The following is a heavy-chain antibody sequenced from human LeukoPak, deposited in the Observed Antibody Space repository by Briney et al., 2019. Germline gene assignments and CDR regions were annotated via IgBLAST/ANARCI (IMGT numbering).Heavy chain of an antibody. CDR2: IYYSGST. V-gene: IGHV4-30-4*01. J-gene: IGHJ6*02. CDR3: ARSPGGVVRNRMDV. CDR1: GVSISSGDYY. D-gene: IGHD3-10*01. Sequence: PSETLSLTCTVSGVSISSGDYYWSWIRQPPGKGLEWIGYIYYSGSTYYNPSLKSRVTISVDTSKNQFSLKLSSVTAADTAVYYCARSPGGVVRNRMDVWGQGTTVTVSS.